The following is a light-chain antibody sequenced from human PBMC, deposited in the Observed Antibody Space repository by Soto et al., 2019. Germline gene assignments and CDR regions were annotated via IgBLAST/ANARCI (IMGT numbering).Light chain of an antibody. CDR2: DVS. J-gene: IGLJ1*01. CDR1: SSDVGGYNY. Sequence: QSALTQPRSVSGSPGQSVTISRTGTSSDVGGYNYVSWYQQHPGKAPKLIIYDVSKRPSGVPDRFSGSKSGNTASVTISGLQAEDEADYYCCSYAGSYPYVFGTGTKVTVL. V-gene: IGLV2-11*01. CDR3: CSYAGSYPYV.